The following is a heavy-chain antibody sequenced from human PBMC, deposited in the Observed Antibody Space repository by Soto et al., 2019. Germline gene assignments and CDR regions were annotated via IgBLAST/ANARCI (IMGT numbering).Heavy chain of an antibody. D-gene: IGHD2-15*01. Sequence: CPTLVNPTQTPTLTCTFSGFSLSSSGVAVGWIRQPPGKALEWLALIYWDDAKRYSPSLRSRLTITKDTSKNQVVLTMTIMDPVDTATYYCAHRPIYCTGGSCFYDAFDIWGQGTMVTVSS. CDR3: AHRPIYCTGGSCFYDAFDI. J-gene: IGHJ3*02. CDR1: GFSLSSSGVA. CDR2: IYWDDAK. V-gene: IGHV2-5*02.